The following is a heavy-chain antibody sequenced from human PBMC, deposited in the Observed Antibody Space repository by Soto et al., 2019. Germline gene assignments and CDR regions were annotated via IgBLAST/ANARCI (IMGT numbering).Heavy chain of an antibody. Sequence: GGSLRLSCAASGFTFSNAWMSWVRQAPGKGLEWVGRIKSKTDGGTTDYAAPVKGRFTISRDDSKNTLYLQMNSLKTEDTAVYYCTTDRQLPPNYNYYYGMDVWGQGTTVTVSS. CDR2: IKSKTDGGTT. CDR3: TTDRQLPPNYNYYYGMDV. V-gene: IGHV3-15*01. J-gene: IGHJ6*02. D-gene: IGHD6-6*01. CDR1: GFTFSNAW.